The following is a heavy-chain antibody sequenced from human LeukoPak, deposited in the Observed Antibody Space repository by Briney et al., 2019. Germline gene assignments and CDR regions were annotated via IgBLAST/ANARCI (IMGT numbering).Heavy chain of an antibody. V-gene: IGHV3-73*01. Sequence: GGSLRLSCASSGFTFSGSALHWVRQASGKGLEWVGRIRSKANNYATTYTASVKDRFTISRDDSKNTAYLQMHSLKTEDTAVYYCTRLGYNYDNSGNYWGQGTLVTVSS. CDR3: TRLGYNYDNSGNY. D-gene: IGHD3-22*01. CDR1: GFTFSGSA. J-gene: IGHJ4*02. CDR2: IRSKANNYAT.